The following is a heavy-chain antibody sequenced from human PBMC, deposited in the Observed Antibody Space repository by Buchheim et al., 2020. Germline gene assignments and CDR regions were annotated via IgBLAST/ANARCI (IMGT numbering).Heavy chain of an antibody. D-gene: IGHD5-18*01. CDR2: ISSSSSTI. Sequence: EVQLVESGGGLVQPGGSLRLSCAASGFTFSSYSMNWVRQAPGKGLEWVSYISSSSSTIYYADSVKGRFTISRDNAKNSLSLQMNSLRDEDTAVYYCARDHSYGNNMDVWGQGTT. CDR3: ARDHSYGNNMDV. V-gene: IGHV3-48*02. J-gene: IGHJ6*02. CDR1: GFTFSSYS.